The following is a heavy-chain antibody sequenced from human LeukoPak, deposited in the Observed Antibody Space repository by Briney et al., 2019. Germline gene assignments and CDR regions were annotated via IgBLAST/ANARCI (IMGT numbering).Heavy chain of an antibody. V-gene: IGHV3-53*01. CDR3: ARGAKLAFDI. D-gene: IGHD4/OR15-4a*01. Sequence: QAGGSLRLSCAASGFTVSSNYMSWVRQAPGKGLEWVSVIYSGGSTYYADSVKGRFTISRDNSKSTLYLQMNSLRAEDTAVYYCARGAKLAFDIWGQGTMVTVSS. CDR1: GFTVSSNY. CDR2: IYSGGST. J-gene: IGHJ3*02.